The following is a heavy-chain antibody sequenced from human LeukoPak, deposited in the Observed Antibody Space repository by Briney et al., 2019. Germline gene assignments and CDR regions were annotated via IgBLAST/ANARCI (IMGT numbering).Heavy chain of an antibody. J-gene: IGHJ6*03. CDR1: GFTFSSYA. Sequence: GGSLRLSCAASGFTFSSYAMSWVRQAPGEGVEWVSAISGSGGSTYYADSVEGRFTISRDNSKNTLYLQMNSLRAEDTAVYYCAKDLEATGHYYYYYMDVWGKGTTVTVSS. D-gene: IGHD1-1*01. V-gene: IGHV3-23*01. CDR2: ISGSGGST. CDR3: AKDLEATGHYYYYYMDV.